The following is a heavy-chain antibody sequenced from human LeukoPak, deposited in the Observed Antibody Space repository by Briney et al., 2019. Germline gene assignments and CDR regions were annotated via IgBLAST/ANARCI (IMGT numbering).Heavy chain of an antibody. J-gene: IGHJ4*02. CDR3: ARLSSWFVAF. CDR1: GYLIRSGYF. V-gene: IGHV4-38-2*02. D-gene: IGHD6-13*01. CDR2: VYHNGSA. Sequence: PSETLSPMCSVSGYLIRSGYFWGWIRQPPGKGLEWIASVYHNGSAYYNPSLKSRASISVDTSSNQFSLTLTSVSVADTAVYHCARLSSWFVAFWGQGSQVTVSS.